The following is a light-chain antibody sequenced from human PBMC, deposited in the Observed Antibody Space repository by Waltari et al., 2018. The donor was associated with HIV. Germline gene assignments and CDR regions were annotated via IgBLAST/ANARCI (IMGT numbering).Light chain of an antibody. CDR2: SNI. CDR3: QSYDTSLSVNYV. V-gene: IGLV1-40*01. CDR1: WTNIGAGHD. Sequence: QSVLTQPPSVSGALGQRVTISCTGSWTNIGAGHDVHWYQQLPGTAPKLLIYSNIIRPSGVPDRFSASKSGTSASLAITGLRPEDEADYYCQSYDTSLSVNYVFGTGTKVTVL. J-gene: IGLJ1*01.